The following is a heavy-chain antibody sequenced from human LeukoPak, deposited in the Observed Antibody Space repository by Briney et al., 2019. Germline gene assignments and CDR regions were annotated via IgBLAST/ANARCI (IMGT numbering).Heavy chain of an antibody. Sequence: ASVKVSCKASGYRFTSYGIGWVRQAPGQGLEWVGWISIYNGQTYYAQSLQDRVTMTADTSTNTVYMELRSLKTEDTAVYYCARACHLVVVTAEGAFLDPWGQGTLVTTSS. J-gene: IGHJ5*02. D-gene: IGHD2-21*02. V-gene: IGHV1-18*01. CDR2: ISIYNGQT. CDR1: GYRFTSYG. CDR3: ARACHLVVVTAEGAFLDP.